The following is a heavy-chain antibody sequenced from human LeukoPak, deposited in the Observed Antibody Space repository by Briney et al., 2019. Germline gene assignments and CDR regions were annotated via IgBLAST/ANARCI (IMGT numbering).Heavy chain of an antibody. J-gene: IGHJ4*02. Sequence: GASVKVSCKASGGTFSSYAISWVRQAPGQGLEWMGGIIPIFGTANYAQKFQGRVTITADKSTSTAHMELSSLRSEDTAVYYCARDEVSLAAPVGYFDYWGQGTLVTVSS. CDR3: ARDEVSLAAPVGYFDY. CDR2: IIPIFGTA. D-gene: IGHD6-19*01. V-gene: IGHV1-69*06. CDR1: GGTFSSYA.